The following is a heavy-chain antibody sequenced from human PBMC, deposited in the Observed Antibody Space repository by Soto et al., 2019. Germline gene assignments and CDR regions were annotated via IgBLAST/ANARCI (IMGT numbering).Heavy chain of an antibody. J-gene: IGHJ4*02. CDR3: CGAERPEFAYFSVY. CDR1: GFTFGYYW. D-gene: IGHD2-21*01. Sequence: PGGSLRLSCAASGFTFGYYWMSWVRQAPGKGLEWVGLIRNQSYQETTEYPAAVKARSTISRDTSNGIAYQHMNSPNMDDYAVYFCCGAERPEFAYFSVYWGQGTRVTVSS. CDR2: IRNQSYQETT. V-gene: IGHV3-49*04.